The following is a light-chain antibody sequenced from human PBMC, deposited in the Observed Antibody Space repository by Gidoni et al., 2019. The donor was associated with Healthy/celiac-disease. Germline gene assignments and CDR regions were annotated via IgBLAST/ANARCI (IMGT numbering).Light chain of an antibody. CDR3: QQYNNWPLT. J-gene: IGKJ4*01. Sequence: EIVMTQSPATLSVSPGERATLSCRASQSVSSNLAWYQQKTGQAPRLIICGASTRATGIPARFSGSGSGTEFTLTISSLQSEDFAVYYCQQYNNWPLTFGGGTKVEIK. V-gene: IGKV3-15*01. CDR1: QSVSSN. CDR2: GAS.